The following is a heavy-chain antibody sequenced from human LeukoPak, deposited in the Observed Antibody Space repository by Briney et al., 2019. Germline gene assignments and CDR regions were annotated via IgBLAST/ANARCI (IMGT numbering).Heavy chain of an antibody. J-gene: IGHJ5*02. D-gene: IGHD6-13*01. CDR2: IYYSGST. CDR1: GGSISSYY. Sequence: KTSETLSLTCTVSGGSISSYYWSWIRQPPGKGLEWIGYIYYSGSTNYNPSLKSRVTISVDTSKNQFSPKLSSVTAADTAVYYCARDRGDYSSLSNLLNNWFDPWGQGTLVTVSS. CDR3: ARDRGDYSSLSNLLNNWFDP. V-gene: IGHV4-59*12.